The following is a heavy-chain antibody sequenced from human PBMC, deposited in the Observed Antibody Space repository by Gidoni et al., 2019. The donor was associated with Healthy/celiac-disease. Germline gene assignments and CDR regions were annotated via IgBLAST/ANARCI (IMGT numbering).Heavy chain of an antibody. V-gene: IGHV3-33*01. CDR3: ARDRSGRGVNAFDI. CDR1: VFPFRSYG. Sequence: QVQLLASGGGVVQPGRSLRLSFAASVFPFRSYGMHWVSQAPGKGLEWVAVIWYDGSNKYYADSVKGRFTISRDNAKNTLYLKMNSLRAEDTAVYYCARDRSGRGVNAFDIWGQGTMVNVSS. J-gene: IGHJ3*02. CDR2: IWYDGSNK. D-gene: IGHD6-19*01.